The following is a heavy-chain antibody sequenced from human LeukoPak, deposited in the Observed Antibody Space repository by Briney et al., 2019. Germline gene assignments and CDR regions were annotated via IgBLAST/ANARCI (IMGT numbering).Heavy chain of an antibody. Sequence: GASVKVSCKASGYTFTGYYMHWVRQAPGQGLEWMGWINPNSGGTNYAQKFQGRVTMTTDTSTSTAYMELRSLRSDDTAVYYCASPAPRPFLGYSYGLFGYYGMDVWGQGTTVTVSS. J-gene: IGHJ6*02. D-gene: IGHD5-18*01. V-gene: IGHV1-2*02. CDR2: INPNSGGT. CDR3: ASPAPRPFLGYSYGLFGYYGMDV. CDR1: GYTFTGYY.